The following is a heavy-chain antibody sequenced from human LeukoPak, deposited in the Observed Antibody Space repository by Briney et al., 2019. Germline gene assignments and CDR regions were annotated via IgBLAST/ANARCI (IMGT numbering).Heavy chain of an antibody. J-gene: IGHJ4*02. Sequence: GGSLRLSCAASGFTFNTYWMSWVRQAPGKGLEWVANIKQDGSGEFCVDSVKGRFTFSRDNVKNSLYLQMNSLRAEDTAMYYCARGKVHDYWGQGTPVIVSS. CDR2: IKQDGSGE. CDR1: GFTFNTYW. CDR3: ARGKVHDY. V-gene: IGHV3-7*01.